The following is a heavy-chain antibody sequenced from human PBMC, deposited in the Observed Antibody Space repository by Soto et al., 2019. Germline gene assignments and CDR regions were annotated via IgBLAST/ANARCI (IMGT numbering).Heavy chain of an antibody. CDR2: IYSGGST. CDR3: ARDQRYCSGGTCYSGHAFDI. J-gene: IGHJ3*02. Sequence: GGSLRLSCAVSGFTVSSHYMSWVRQAPGKGLEWVSVIYSGGSTYYADSVKGRFTISRDNSKNTLSLQMNSLRAEDTAVYYCARDQRYCSGGTCYSGHAFDIWGQGTMVTVSS. D-gene: IGHD2-15*01. V-gene: IGHV3-66*02. CDR1: GFTVSSHY.